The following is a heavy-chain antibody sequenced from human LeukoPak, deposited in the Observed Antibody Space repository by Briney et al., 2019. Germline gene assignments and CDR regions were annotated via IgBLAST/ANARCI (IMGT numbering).Heavy chain of an antibody. CDR1: GYTFTSYD. D-gene: IGHD6-6*01. J-gene: IGHJ5*02. CDR3: ARVRPRSKDNWFDP. CDR2: MNPNSGNT. V-gene: IGHV1-8*01. Sequence: GASVKVSCKASGYTFTSYDINWVRQATGQGLEWMGWMNPNSGNTGYAQKFQGRVTMTRNTSISTAYMELSSLRSEDTAAYYCARVRPRSKDNWFDPWGQGTLVTVSS.